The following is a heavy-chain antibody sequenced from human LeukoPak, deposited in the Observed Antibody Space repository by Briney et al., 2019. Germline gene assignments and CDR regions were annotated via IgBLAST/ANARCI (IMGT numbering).Heavy chain of an antibody. V-gene: IGHV5-51*01. CDR2: IYPGDSDT. J-gene: IGHJ6*02. CDR3: ARSGGSTIHWYYYYGMDV. Sequence: GESLKISCKGSGYSFPNYWIGWVRQMPGKGLEWMGIIYPGDSDTRYSPSFQGQVTISADKSISTAYLQWSSLKAPDTAMYYCARSGGSTIHWYYYYGMDVWGQGTTVTVSS. D-gene: IGHD5-24*01. CDR1: GYSFPNYW.